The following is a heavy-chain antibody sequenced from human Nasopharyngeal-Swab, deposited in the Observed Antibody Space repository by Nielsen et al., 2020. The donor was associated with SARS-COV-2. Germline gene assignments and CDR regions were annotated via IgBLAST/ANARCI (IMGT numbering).Heavy chain of an antibody. CDR2: INANSGGT. J-gene: IGHJ6*02. CDR1: GFNGDY. CDR3: ARGPYTSGWYGPVFYGLDV. D-gene: IGHD6-19*01. Sequence: ASVKVSCKASGFNGDYLHWLRQSPGQGLEWMGWINANSGGTTYAQKFQGRVAMTRDTSTSTVYIKLSSPRSDDTAVYYCARGPYTSGWYGPVFYGLDVWGQGTTVTVSS. V-gene: IGHV1-2*02.